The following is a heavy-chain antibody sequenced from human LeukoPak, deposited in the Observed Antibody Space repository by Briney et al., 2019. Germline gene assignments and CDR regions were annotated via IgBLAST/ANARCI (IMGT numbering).Heavy chain of an antibody. D-gene: IGHD6-13*01. Sequence: GGPLRLSCTASGFTFGDYAMSWFRQAPGKGLEWVGFIRSKAYGGTTEYAASVKGRFTISRDDSKSIAYLQMNSLKTEDTAVYYCTAGYSSSWYHPAFDYWGQGTLVTVSS. CDR3: TAGYSSSWYHPAFDY. CDR2: IRSKAYGGTT. V-gene: IGHV3-49*03. J-gene: IGHJ4*02. CDR1: GFTFGDYA.